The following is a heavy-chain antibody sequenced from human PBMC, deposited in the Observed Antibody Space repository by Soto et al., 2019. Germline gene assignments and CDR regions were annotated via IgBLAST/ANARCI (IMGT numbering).Heavy chain of an antibody. J-gene: IGHJ4*02. CDR3: ARGPHYFESGSPSWSTAD. V-gene: IGHV5-51*01. CDR1: GYTFSSNW. CDR2: IYPGDSET. D-gene: IGHD3-10*01. Sequence: PGESLKISCQTSGYTFSSNWIGWVRQMPGKGLEWMGIIYPGDSETRYSPSFQGQVTISADRSFSTAYLQWTSLQASDTAVYYCARGPHYFESGSPSWSTADWGQGTLVTVSS.